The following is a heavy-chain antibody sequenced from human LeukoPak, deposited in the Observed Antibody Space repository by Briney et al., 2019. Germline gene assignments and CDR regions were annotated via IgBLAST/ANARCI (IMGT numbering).Heavy chain of an antibody. CDR1: GFTFSSYW. V-gene: IGHV3-7*01. J-gene: IGHJ4*02. Sequence: GGPLRLSCVVSGFTFSSYWMSWVRQAPGKGLEWVANIKHDGSEKYYVDSVKGRFTISRDNAKNSVYLQVSSLRAEDTAVYYCARAQAAAIDYWGQGTLVTVSS. CDR2: IKHDGSEK. D-gene: IGHD6-13*01. CDR3: ARAQAAAIDY.